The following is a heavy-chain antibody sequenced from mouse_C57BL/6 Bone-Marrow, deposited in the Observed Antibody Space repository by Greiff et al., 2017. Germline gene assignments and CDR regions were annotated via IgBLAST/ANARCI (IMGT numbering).Heavy chain of an antibody. CDR2: IYPRSGNT. J-gene: IGHJ2*01. CDR3: ARSYYYGSSYDY. D-gene: IGHD1-1*01. CDR1: GYTFTSYG. Sequence: QVQLQQSGAELARPGASVKLSCKASGYTFTSYGISWVKQRTGQGLEWIGEIYPRSGNTYYNEKFKGKATLTADTSSSTAYMELRSLTSEDSAVYFCARSYYYGSSYDYWGQGTTLTVSS. V-gene: IGHV1-81*01.